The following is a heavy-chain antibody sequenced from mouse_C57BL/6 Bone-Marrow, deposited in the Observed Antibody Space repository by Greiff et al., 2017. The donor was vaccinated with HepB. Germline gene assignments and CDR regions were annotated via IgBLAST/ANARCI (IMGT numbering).Heavy chain of an antibody. CDR3: ARSYYYGSSLFAY. V-gene: IGHV3-6*01. D-gene: IGHD1-1*01. J-gene: IGHJ3*01. CDR1: GYSITSGYY. CDR2: ISYDGSN. Sequence: EVQLQESGPGLVKPSQSLSLPCSVTGYSITSGYYWNWIRQFPGNKLEWMGYISYDGSNNYNPSLKNRISITRDTSKNQFFLKLNSVTTEDTATYYCARSYYYGSSLFAYWGQGTLVTVSA.